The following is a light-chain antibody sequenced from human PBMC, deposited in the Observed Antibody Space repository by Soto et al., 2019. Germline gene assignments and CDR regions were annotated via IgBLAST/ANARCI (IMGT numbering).Light chain of an antibody. V-gene: IGKV1-12*02. CDR2: SAS. CDR1: QNISTW. CDR3: QQANSFPS. Sequence: EIHMTQFPSSVSASPGDRVTISCRASQNISTWLAWYQRKPGKAPNLLIYSASTLHDGVPSRFSGSGSGKYFTLTITSLLPEDFATYYCQQANSFPSFGQGTRLEIK. J-gene: IGKJ5*01.